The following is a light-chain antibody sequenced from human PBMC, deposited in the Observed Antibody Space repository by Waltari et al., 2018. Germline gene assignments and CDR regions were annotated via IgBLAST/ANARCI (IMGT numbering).Light chain of an antibody. V-gene: IGKV3-15*01. Sequence: EIALTQSPITLSVSPGERATLSCRASQSVNSNLAWYQQKPGKAPMLLIYGASTRATDIPARISGSGSGTEFTLTISSLQSEDFAVYYCHQYNKWPFTFGPGTKVDIK. CDR3: HQYNKWPFT. CDR1: QSVNSN. CDR2: GAS. J-gene: IGKJ3*01.